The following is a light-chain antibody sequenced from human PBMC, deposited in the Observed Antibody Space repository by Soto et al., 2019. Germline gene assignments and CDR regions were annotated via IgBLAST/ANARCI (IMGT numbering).Light chain of an antibody. CDR3: MSYTSSSTLFV. CDR1: SSDVGGYNY. J-gene: IGLJ1*01. V-gene: IGLV2-14*03. Sequence: QAVVTQPASVSGSPGQSITISCTGSSSDVGGYNYVSWYQQLAGKAPKLMIDEVSNRPSGVSNRFSGSKSGNTASLTISGRRAEDEADYYCMSYTSSSTLFVFGTGTKLTVL. CDR2: EVS.